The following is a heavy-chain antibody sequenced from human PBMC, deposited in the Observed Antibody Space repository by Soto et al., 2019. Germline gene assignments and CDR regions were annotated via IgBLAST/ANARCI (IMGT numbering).Heavy chain of an antibody. D-gene: IGHD4-17*01. CDR2: IDWDDDK. V-gene: IGHV2-70*11. Sequence: GSGPTLVNPTQTLTLTCTFSGFSLSTSGMCVTWIRQPPGKALEWLARIDWDDDKYYSTSLKTRLKISKDTSKNQVVLTVTNLDPVDTATYYCARSTTVTPGGGYYYDMDVWGQGTTVTAP. J-gene: IGHJ6*02. CDR1: GFSLSTSGMC. CDR3: ARSTTVTPGGGYYYDMDV.